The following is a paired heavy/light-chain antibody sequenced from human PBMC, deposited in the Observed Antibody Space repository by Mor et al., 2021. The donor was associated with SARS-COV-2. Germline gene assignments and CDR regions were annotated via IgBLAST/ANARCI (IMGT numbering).Light chain of an antibody. CDR1: QSISNK. CDR2: GAS. V-gene: IGKV3-15*01. J-gene: IGKJ1*01. Sequence: EIVMTQSPATLSVSPGERATLSCRASQSISNKLAWYQQRPGQAPRLLIYGASTRATGIPARFSGSGSGTEFTLTISRLQSEDFAVYYCQQYNNWLTWTFGQGTKVEIK. CDR3: QQYNNWLTWT.
Heavy chain of an antibody. D-gene: IGHD1-1*01. Sequence: EVQLLESGGGLVQPGGSLRLACAASGFTFSSYAMSWVRRAPGKGLEWLSSIDGSGGDIYYADSVKGRLTISRDNSKNTLYLQMNSLRAEDTAVYHCAKSTPHDERAFLGNWGQGTLVTVS. CDR1: GFTFSSYA. J-gene: IGHJ4*02. CDR2: IDGSGGDI. V-gene: IGHV3-23*01. CDR3: AKSTPHDERAFLGN.